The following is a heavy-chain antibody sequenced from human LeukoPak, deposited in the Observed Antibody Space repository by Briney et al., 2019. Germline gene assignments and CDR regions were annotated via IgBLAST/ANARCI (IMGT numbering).Heavy chain of an antibody. D-gene: IGHD5-18*01. J-gene: IGHJ4*02. CDR1: GGSFSGYY. CDR2: INHSGST. V-gene: IGHV4-34*01. CDR3: ARPTRGYSYGYGY. Sequence: SETLSLTCAVYGGSFSGYYWSWIRQPPGKGLEWIGEINHSGSTNYNPSLKSRVTISVDTSKNQFSLKLSSVTAADTAVYYCARPTRGYSYGYGYWGLGTQVTVSS.